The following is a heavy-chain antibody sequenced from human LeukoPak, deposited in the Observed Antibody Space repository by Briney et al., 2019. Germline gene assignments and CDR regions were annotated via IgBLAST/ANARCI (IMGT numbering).Heavy chain of an antibody. J-gene: IGHJ6*02. CDR3: AREKVDIVSTPETYYYYYGMDV. CDR2: LYSGGSM. V-gene: IGHV3-66*01. D-gene: IGHD5/OR15-5a*01. Sequence: QPGGSLRLSCVASGFILSSNYMHWVRQAPGMGLEWVSALYSGGSMFYADSVKGRSSISRDNFKNTLYLGINSLRAEDTAVYYCAREKVDIVSTPETYYYYYGMDVWGQGTTVTVSS. CDR1: GFILSSNY.